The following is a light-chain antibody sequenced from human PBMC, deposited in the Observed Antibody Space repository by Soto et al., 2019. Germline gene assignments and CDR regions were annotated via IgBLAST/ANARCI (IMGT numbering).Light chain of an antibody. V-gene: IGKV3-15*01. CDR1: QSVSSN. Sequence: EIVMTQSPATLSVSPGERATLSCRASQSVSSNLAWYQQKPGQAPRLLIYGASTRATGLPARFSGSGSGTEFTLTISSLQSEDFAVYYCQQYNNWPPTFGQGTKVETK. CDR3: QQYNNWPPT. J-gene: IGKJ1*01. CDR2: GAS.